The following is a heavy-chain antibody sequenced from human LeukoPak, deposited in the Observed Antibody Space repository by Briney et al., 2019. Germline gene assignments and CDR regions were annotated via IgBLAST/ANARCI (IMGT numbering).Heavy chain of an antibody. CDR3: ARVVVRGVIIKKVYYFDY. V-gene: IGHV4-59*01. CDR2: IYYSGST. Sequence: PSETLSLTCTVSGGSISSYYWSWIRQPPGKGLEWIGYIYYSGSTNYNPSLKSRVTISVDTSKNQFSLKLSSVTAADTAVYYCARVVVRGVIIKKVYYFDYWGQGTLVTVSS. D-gene: IGHD3-10*01. J-gene: IGHJ4*02. CDR1: GGSISSYY.